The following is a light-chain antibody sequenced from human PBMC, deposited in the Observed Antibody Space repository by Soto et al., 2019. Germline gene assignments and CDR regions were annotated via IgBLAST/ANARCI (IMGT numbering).Light chain of an antibody. CDR2: KAS. CDR3: QQYNSYSRT. CDR1: QSISTW. J-gene: IGKJ1*01. Sequence: DIQMTQSPSTLSASVGDRVTITCRANQSISTWLAWYQQEPGKAPKLLIYKASHLDSGVPSRFSGSGSGTEFTVTISSLQPDDFATYYCQQYNSYSRTFGQGTKVEIK. V-gene: IGKV1-5*03.